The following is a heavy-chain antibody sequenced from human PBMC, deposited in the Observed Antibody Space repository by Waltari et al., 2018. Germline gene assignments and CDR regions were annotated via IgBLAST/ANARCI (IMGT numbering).Heavy chain of an antibody. V-gene: IGHV3-7*03. CDR1: GFPFSKNG. J-gene: IGHJ4*02. CDR3: ARGSGWVFDY. CDR2: IKGDGSER. D-gene: IGHD6-19*01. Sequence: EVQLVESGGGLVQPGGSLRLPCSASGFPFSKNGKAWVRQAPGKGLEWVAIIKGDGSERHYVDSVKGRFTISRDNPKNSQYLQMNSLRADDTAVYYCARGSGWVFDYWGQGTVVTVSS.